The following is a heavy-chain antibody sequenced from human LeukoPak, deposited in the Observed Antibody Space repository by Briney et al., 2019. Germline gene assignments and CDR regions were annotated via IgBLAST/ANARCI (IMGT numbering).Heavy chain of an antibody. CDR1: GFTFSSYS. CDR3: AKDRYSSGWYLFDY. J-gene: IGHJ4*02. D-gene: IGHD6-19*01. Sequence: PGGSLRLSCAASGFTFSSYSMNWVRQAPGKGLEWVSSISSSSSYIYYADSVKGRFTISRDNAKNSLYLQMNSLRAEDTAVYYCAKDRYSSGWYLFDYWGQGTLVTVSS. V-gene: IGHV3-21*01. CDR2: ISSSSSYI.